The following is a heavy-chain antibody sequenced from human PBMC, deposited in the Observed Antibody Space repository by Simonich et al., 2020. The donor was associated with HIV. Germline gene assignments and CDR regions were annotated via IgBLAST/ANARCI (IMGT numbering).Heavy chain of an antibody. CDR3: AKDKGAYYGSGSPVY. CDR2: ISWNSGSI. J-gene: IGHJ4*02. V-gene: IGHV3-9*01. CDR1: GFTFENYA. Sequence: EVQLVESGGGLVQPGRSLRLSCAASGFTFENYAMHGVRQAPGKGLGWVSGISWNSGSIGYADSVKCRFTISRDNAKNSLYLQMNSLRAEDTALYYCAKDKGAYYGSGSPVYWGQGTLVTVSS. D-gene: IGHD3-10*01.